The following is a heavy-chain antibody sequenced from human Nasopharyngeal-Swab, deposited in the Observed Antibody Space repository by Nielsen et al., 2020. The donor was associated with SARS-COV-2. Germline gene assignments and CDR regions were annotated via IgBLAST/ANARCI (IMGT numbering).Heavy chain of an antibody. J-gene: IGHJ5*02. CDR3: ARVPGGYDSSGYYVDQ. CDR2: ITQAGSEK. CDR1: AFTFSGYW. Sequence: GESLKISCAASAFTFSGYWMNWVRHAPGKGLEWVASITQAGSEKYYVDSVKGRFTISRDNARNSLYLQMNSLSVEDTAVYYCARVPGGYDSSGYYVDQWGQGTLVTVSS. D-gene: IGHD3-22*01. V-gene: IGHV3-7*01.